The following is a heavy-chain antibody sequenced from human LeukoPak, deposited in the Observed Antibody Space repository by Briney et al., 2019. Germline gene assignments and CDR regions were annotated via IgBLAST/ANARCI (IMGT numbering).Heavy chain of an antibody. Sequence: SETLSLTCTVSGYSISSGYYWGWIRQPPGKGLEWIGSIYHSGSTYYNPSLKSRVTISVDTSKNQFSLKLSSVTAADTAVYYCARESITIFGVVIIGPFGYWGQGTLVTVSS. CDR3: ARESITIFGVVIIGPFGY. J-gene: IGHJ4*02. V-gene: IGHV4-38-2*02. CDR2: IYHSGST. CDR1: GYSISSGYY. D-gene: IGHD3-3*01.